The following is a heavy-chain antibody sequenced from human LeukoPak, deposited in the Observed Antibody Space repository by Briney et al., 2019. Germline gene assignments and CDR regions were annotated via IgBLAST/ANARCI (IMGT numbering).Heavy chain of an antibody. CDR1: GFTFSSYS. V-gene: IGHV3-21*01. CDR3: ARDLIIQVLVFGDAFDI. Sequence: GGSLRLSCAASGFTFSSYSMNWVRQAPGKGLEWVSSISSSSIYIYYADSVKGRFTISRDNAKKSLYLQMNSLRAEDTAVYYCARDLIIQVLVFGDAFDIWGHGTVVTVSS. J-gene: IGHJ3*02. CDR2: ISSSSIYI. D-gene: IGHD3-10*01.